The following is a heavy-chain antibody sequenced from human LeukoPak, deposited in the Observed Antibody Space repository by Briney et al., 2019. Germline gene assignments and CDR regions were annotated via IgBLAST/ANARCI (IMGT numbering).Heavy chain of an antibody. CDR2: INTNTGNP. D-gene: IGHD1-1*01. Sequence: ASVKVSCKASGYTFTSYAMNWVGQAPGQGLEWMGWINTNTGNPTYAQGFTGRFVFSLDTSASTAYLQISSLKAEDTAVYYCAREGLEEGVDYWGQGTLVTVSS. V-gene: IGHV7-4-1*02. CDR3: AREGLEEGVDY. J-gene: IGHJ4*02. CDR1: GYTFTSYA.